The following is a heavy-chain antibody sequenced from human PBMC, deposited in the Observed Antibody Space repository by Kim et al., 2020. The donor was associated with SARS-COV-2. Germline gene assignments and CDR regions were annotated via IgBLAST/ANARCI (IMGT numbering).Heavy chain of an antibody. CDR3: ARDLSIAAGYGMDV. Sequence: AQKVQGRVAITRDTSTSTCYMGLSSLRSEDTAVYYCARDLSIAAGYGMDVWGQGTTVTVSS. J-gene: IGHJ6*02. V-gene: IGHV1-46*03. D-gene: IGHD6-25*01.